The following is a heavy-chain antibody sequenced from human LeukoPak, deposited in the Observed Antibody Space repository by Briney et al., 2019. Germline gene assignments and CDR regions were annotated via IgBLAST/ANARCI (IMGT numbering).Heavy chain of an antibody. CDR1: GDSISSYY. Sequence: PSETLSLTCTVSGDSISSYYWSWIRQPPGKGLEWIGYIYYSGSTNYNPSLKSRVTISVDTSKNQFSLKLSSVTAADTAVYYCARSSWYGSGYPNYFDYWGQGTLVTVSS. D-gene: IGHD3-22*01. CDR2: IYYSGST. J-gene: IGHJ4*02. CDR3: ARSSWYGSGYPNYFDY. V-gene: IGHV4-59*01.